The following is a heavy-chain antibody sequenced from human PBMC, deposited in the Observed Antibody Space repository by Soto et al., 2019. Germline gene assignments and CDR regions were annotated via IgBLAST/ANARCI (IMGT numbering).Heavy chain of an antibody. CDR2: VSGSGGST. CDR3: AMGTSCVDY. Sequence: GVVRLSCAASGFTFSSYSMTWVRQAPGKGLEWVSAVSGSGGSTYYADSVKCRFTISRDNSKNTLYLQMNSLRAEDTAVYYCAMGTSCVDYWGQGTLVTVSS. V-gene: IGHV3-23*01. CDR1: GFTFSSYS. J-gene: IGHJ4*02. D-gene: IGHD2-2*01.